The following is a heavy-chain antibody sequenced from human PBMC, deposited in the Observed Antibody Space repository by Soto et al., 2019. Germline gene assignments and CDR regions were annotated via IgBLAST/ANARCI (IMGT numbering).Heavy chain of an antibody. CDR1: GGSISSSSFY. V-gene: IGHV4-39*01. CDR2: IYYSGST. CDR3: ARPESGSYSPGWFDP. D-gene: IGHD3-10*01. J-gene: IGHJ5*02. Sequence: SETLSLTCTFSGGSISSSSFYLGWIRQPPGKGLEWIGSIYYSGSTYYNPSLKSRVTISVDTSKNQFSLKLSSVTAADTAVYYCARPESGSYSPGWFDPWGQGTLVTVSS.